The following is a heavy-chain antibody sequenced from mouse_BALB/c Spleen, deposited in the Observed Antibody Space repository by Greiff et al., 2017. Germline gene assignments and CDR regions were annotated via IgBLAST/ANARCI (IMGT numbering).Heavy chain of an antibody. CDR1: GFNIKDTY. V-gene: IGHV14-3*02. CDR3: ARGWFSKSSYFDY. Sequence: VQLQQSGAELVKPGASVKLSCTASGFNIKDTYMHWVKQRPEQGLEWIGRIDPANGNTKYDPKFQGKATITADTSSNTAYLQLSSLTSEDTAVYYCARGWFSKSSYFDYWGRGTTLTVSS. J-gene: IGHJ2*01. CDR2: IDPANGNT. D-gene: IGHD1-1*02.